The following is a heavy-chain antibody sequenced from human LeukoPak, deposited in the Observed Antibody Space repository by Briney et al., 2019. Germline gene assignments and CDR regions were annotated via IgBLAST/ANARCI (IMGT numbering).Heavy chain of an antibody. Sequence: SETLSLTCSISGGSISRHHWSWIRQPPGKGLEWIGYIYYSGSTNYNPSLKSRVTISVDTSKNQFSLKLSSVTAADTAVYYCARAPGTYYYDSSGYYYFDYWGQGTLVTVSS. D-gene: IGHD3-22*01. CDR1: GGSISRHH. J-gene: IGHJ4*02. V-gene: IGHV4-59*11. CDR3: ARAPGTYYYDSSGYYYFDY. CDR2: IYYSGST.